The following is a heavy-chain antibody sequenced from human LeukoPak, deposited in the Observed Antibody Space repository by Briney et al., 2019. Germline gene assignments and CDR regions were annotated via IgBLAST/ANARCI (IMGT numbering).Heavy chain of an antibody. Sequence: ASVSVSCKASGFTFTSYGISWVRQAPGHGLEWMGWISTFKGDTKYAQNFQGRVTMTTDTSTRTVHMELRSLRSDDTAVYYCARDAYGSGKGYFDYWGQGTLVTVSS. CDR1: GFTFTSYG. D-gene: IGHD3-10*01. V-gene: IGHV1-18*01. CDR3: ARDAYGSGKGYFDY. CDR2: ISTFKGDT. J-gene: IGHJ4*02.